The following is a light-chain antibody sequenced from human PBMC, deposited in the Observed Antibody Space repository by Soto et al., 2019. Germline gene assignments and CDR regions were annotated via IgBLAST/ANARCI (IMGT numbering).Light chain of an antibody. V-gene: IGKV1-6*01. CDR2: AAS. J-gene: IGKJ5*01. CDR3: QHFRSFPIT. CDR1: QDIRNN. Sequence: AIQLTQSPSSLSEFVVDRVPITFLASQDIRNNLGWYQQKPGKAPKLLVYAASTLQNGVQSRFSGSGSGTDFTLTISSLQPEDFATYYCQHFRSFPITFRKGTRLENK.